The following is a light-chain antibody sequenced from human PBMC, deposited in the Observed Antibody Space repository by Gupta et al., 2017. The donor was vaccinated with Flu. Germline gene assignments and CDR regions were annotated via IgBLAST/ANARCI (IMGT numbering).Light chain of an antibody. J-gene: IGLJ2*01. CDR2: DVS. CDR3: SSYARSSTLVV. V-gene: IGLV2-14*01. CDR1: SSDIGTYNF. Sequence: QSALTQPASVSGSPGQSITISCTGTSSDIGTYNFVSWYQQHPGKAPKLMIYDVSDRPSGVSNRFSGSKSGDTASLTISGLQAEDEAEYFCSSYARSSTLVVFFGGTKLTVL.